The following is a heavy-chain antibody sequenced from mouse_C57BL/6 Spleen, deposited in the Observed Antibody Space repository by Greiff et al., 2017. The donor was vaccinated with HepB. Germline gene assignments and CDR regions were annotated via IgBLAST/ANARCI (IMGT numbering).Heavy chain of an antibody. CDR3: ARGGFGWFAY. Sequence: EVQRVESGGGLVQPGGSLSLSCAASGFTFTDYYMSWVRQPPGKALEWLGFIRNKANGYTTEYSASVKGRFTISRDNSQSILYLQMNALRAEDSATYYCARGGFGWFAYWGQGTLVTVSA. V-gene: IGHV7-3*01. CDR1: GFTFTDYY. CDR2: IRNKANGYTT. J-gene: IGHJ3*01.